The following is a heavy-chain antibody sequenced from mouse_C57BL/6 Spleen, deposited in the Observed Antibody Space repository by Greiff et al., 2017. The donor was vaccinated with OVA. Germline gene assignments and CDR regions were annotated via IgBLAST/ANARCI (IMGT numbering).Heavy chain of an antibody. Sequence: EVQLQQSGPELVKPGASVPIPCPASFSPFPSSPLDWVKQSHGKSLEWIGDINPNNGGTIYNQKFKGKATLTVDKSSSTAYMELRSLTSEDTAVYYCARSDPWYFDVWGTGTTVTVSS. CDR2: INPNNGGT. J-gene: IGHJ1*03. V-gene: IGHV1-18*01. CDR3: ARSDPWYFDV. CDR1: FSPFPSSP.